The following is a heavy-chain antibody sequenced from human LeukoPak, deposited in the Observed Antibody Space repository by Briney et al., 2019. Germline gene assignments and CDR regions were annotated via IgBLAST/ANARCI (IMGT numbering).Heavy chain of an antibody. Sequence: SVRISCKASGGTFSSYAISWVRQAPGQGLEWMGGIIPIFGTANYAQKFQGRVTITADESTSTAYMELSSLRSEDTAVYYCASSPLVGYCSSTSCYNWYFDLWGRGTLVTVSS. J-gene: IGHJ2*01. D-gene: IGHD2-2*03. CDR2: IIPIFGTA. V-gene: IGHV1-69*13. CDR3: ASSPLVGYCSSTSCYNWYFDL. CDR1: GGTFSSYA.